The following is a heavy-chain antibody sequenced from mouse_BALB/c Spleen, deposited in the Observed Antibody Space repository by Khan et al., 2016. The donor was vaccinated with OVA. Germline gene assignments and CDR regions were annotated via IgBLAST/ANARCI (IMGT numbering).Heavy chain of an antibody. CDR1: GFSLTTYG. J-gene: IGHJ1*01. Sequence: QVQLKQSGPGLVQPSQSLSITCTVSGFSLTTYGVHWVRQPPGKGLEWLGVIWSYGSTDYNTAFISRLSISKDNSKSQVFFELNSLQADDTAIYYCTRFYDYEGYFDVWGAGTTVTVPS. D-gene: IGHD2-4*01. CDR2: IWSYGST. CDR3: TRFYDYEGYFDV. V-gene: IGHV2-4*02.